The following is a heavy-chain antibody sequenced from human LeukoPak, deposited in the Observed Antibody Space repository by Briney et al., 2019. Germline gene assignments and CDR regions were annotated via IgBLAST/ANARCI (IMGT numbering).Heavy chain of an antibody. CDR1: GDSVSSNSAA. Sequence: SQTLSLTCAISGDSVSSNSAAWNWIRQSPSRGLEWLGRTYYRSKWYNDYAESVKSRISINPDTSKNQFSLQLNSVTPEDTAVYYCARDPGSSNWDWFDPWGQGTLVTVSS. CDR3: ARDPGSSNWDWFDP. D-gene: IGHD6-13*01. J-gene: IGHJ5*02. V-gene: IGHV6-1*01. CDR2: TYYRSKWYN.